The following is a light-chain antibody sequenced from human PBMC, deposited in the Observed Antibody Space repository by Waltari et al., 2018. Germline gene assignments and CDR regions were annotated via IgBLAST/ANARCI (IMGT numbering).Light chain of an antibody. J-gene: IGLJ1*01. CDR3: LAWENTSGV. CDR2: QDT. CDR1: KLGGKF. Sequence: SFDLTQPPLLSVSPGQTATITCPGDKLGGKFVSWYQQKPGQSPLLVIYQDTKRPSGIPERFSASNSGNTATLAISGTQTRDEADYYCLAWENTSGVFGTGTKVAVL. V-gene: IGLV3-1*01.